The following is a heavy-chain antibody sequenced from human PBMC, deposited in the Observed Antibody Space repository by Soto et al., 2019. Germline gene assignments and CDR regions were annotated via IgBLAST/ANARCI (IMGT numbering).Heavy chain of an antibody. Sequence: GGSLRLSCVASGFTFSNYGIHWVRQAPGKGLEWVAAISYDGRNKYCADSVKGRFTISRDNSKNTLYLQMNSLRAEDTAVYYCAKVKRGHSDYDYTPHYYYYYGVDVWGQGTTVTVSS. D-gene: IGHD5-12*01. CDR1: GFTFSNYG. V-gene: IGHV3-30*18. CDR2: ISYDGRNK. CDR3: AKVKRGHSDYDYTPHYYYYYGVDV. J-gene: IGHJ6*02.